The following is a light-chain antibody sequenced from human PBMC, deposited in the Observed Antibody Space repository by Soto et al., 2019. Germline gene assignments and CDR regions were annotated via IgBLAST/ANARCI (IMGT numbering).Light chain of an antibody. CDR3: LRHNDHPIT. CDR1: QGIGNG. CDR2: AAS. V-gene: IGKV1-17*01. J-gene: IGKJ5*01. Sequence: DIQMTQSPSSLAASVGDRVTITCRASQGIGNGLSWFQQKPGKAPKRLIYAASTLQSGVPSRFSGSGSGTEFTLTISSLQPEDFATYYCLRHNDHPITFGQGTRLEIK.